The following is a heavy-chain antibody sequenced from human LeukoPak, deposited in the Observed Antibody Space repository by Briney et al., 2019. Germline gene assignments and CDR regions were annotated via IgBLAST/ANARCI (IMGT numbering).Heavy chain of an antibody. D-gene: IGHD3-22*01. V-gene: IGHV3-74*01. CDR3: ARDRIYDSNKQGWFDP. Sequence: PGGSLRLSCAASGFTFNSYWMHWVRQAPGKGLVWVSRINSDGSSTNYADAVKGRFTISRDNAENTLYLQMNSLRPEDTAVYYCARDRIYDSNKQGWFDPWGQGILVTVSS. CDR2: INSDGSST. J-gene: IGHJ5*02. CDR1: GFTFNSYW.